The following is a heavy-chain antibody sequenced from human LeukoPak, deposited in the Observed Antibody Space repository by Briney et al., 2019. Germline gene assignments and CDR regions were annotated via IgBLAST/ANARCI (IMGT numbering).Heavy chain of an antibody. CDR3: ARHCGATCYRAFDY. Sequence: SGTLSLTCTVSGDSISSYYWSWIRQPPGKGLEWIGYIYYSGGTDYNPSLKSRVTISVDTSKNQFSLKLSSVTAADTAVYFCARHCGATCYRAFDYWGQGTLVTVSS. CDR1: GDSISSYY. V-gene: IGHV4-59*08. J-gene: IGHJ4*02. D-gene: IGHD2-15*01. CDR2: IYYSGGT.